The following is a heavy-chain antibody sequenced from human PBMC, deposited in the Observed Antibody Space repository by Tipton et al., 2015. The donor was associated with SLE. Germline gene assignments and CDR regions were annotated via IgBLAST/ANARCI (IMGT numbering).Heavy chain of an antibody. CDR1: GFTFSGSA. CDR3: TRLGAVAGDFDY. J-gene: IGHJ4*02. D-gene: IGHD6-19*01. CDR2: IRSKANSYAT. Sequence: GSLRLSCAASGFTFSGSAMHWVRQASGKGLEWVGRIRSKANSYATAYAASVKGRFTISRDDSKNTAYLQMNSLKTEDTAVYYCTRLGAVAGDFDYWGQGTLVTVSS. V-gene: IGHV3-73*01.